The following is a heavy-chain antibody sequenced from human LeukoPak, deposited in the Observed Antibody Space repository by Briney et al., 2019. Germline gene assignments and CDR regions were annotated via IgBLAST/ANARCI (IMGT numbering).Heavy chain of an antibody. Sequence: PGGSLRLSCAASGFTFSSYGMHWVRQAPGKGLEWVAFIRYDGSNKYYADSVKGRFTISRDNSKNTLYLQMNSLRAEDTAVYYCAKDRAAMAPYYYYMDVWGKGTTVTISS. CDR1: GFTFSSYG. CDR3: AKDRAAMAPYYYYMDV. CDR2: IRYDGSNK. D-gene: IGHD5-18*01. V-gene: IGHV3-30*02. J-gene: IGHJ6*03.